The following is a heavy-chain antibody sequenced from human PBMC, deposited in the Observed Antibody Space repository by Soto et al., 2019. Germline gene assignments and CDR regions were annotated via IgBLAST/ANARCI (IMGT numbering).Heavy chain of an antibody. J-gene: IGHJ4*02. D-gene: IGHD2-8*01. CDR3: ARTFTSMGLFDY. CDR2: LYYGGAT. Sequence: SETLSLTCAVSGGSVNGGGYSGSWIRQPPGKGLEWIGYLYYGGATYSKPSLKSRVSTSVDWSKNQFSLKLNSVTAADTAVYYCARTFTSMGLFDYWGQGTLVPVSS. V-gene: IGHV4-30-2*01. CDR1: GGSVNGGGYS.